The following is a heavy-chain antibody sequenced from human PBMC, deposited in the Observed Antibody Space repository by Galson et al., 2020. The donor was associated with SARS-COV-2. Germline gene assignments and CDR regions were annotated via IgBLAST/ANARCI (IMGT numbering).Heavy chain of an antibody. V-gene: IGHV1-2*02. Sequence: ASVKVSCKASGYTFTGYYMHWVRQAPGQGLEWMGWINPNSGGTNYAQKFQGRVTMTRDTSISTAYMELSRLRSDDTAVYYCARADDSGYDPGAEDAFDIWGQGTMVTVSS. CDR3: ARADDSGYDPGAEDAFDI. J-gene: IGHJ3*02. D-gene: IGHD5-12*01. CDR1: GYTFTGYY. CDR2: INPNSGGT.